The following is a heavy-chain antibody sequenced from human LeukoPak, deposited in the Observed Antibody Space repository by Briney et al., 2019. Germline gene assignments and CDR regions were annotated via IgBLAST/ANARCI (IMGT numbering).Heavy chain of an antibody. CDR2: ISSSSSYI. CDR1: GFTFSSYS. J-gene: IGHJ5*02. CDR3: ARDRRYCSSTSCHNWFDP. Sequence: GSLRLSCAASGFTFSSYSMNWVRQAPGKGLEWVSSISSSSSYIYYADSVKGRFTISRDNAKNSLYLQMNSLRAEDTAVYYCARDRRYCSSTSCHNWFDPWGQGTLVTVSS. D-gene: IGHD2-2*01. V-gene: IGHV3-21*01.